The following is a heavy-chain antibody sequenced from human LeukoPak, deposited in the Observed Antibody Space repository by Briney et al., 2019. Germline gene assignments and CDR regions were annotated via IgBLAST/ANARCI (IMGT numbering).Heavy chain of an antibody. CDR2: IIPIFGTA. Sequence: ASVKVSCKASGGTFSSYAISWVRQAPGQGLEWMGGIIPIFGTANYAQKFQGRVTITTDESTSTAYMELSSLRSEDTAVYYCAGGDHYDSSGYWVPFDYWGPGTLVTVSS. D-gene: IGHD3-22*01. CDR1: GGTFSSYA. CDR3: AGGDHYDSSGYWVPFDY. J-gene: IGHJ4*02. V-gene: IGHV1-69*05.